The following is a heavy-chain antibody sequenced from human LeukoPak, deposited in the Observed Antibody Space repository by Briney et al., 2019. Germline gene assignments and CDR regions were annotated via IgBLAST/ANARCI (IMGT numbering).Heavy chain of an antibody. Sequence: GGSLRLSCAASGFTFSSHSMNWVRQAPGKGLEWVSYISSSSSTIYYADSVKGRFTISRDNAKNSLYLQMNSLRAEDTAVYYCARQGGYSYGWTFDYWGQGTLVTVSS. J-gene: IGHJ4*02. D-gene: IGHD5-18*01. CDR1: GFTFSSHS. V-gene: IGHV3-48*01. CDR3: ARQGGYSYGWTFDY. CDR2: ISSSSSTI.